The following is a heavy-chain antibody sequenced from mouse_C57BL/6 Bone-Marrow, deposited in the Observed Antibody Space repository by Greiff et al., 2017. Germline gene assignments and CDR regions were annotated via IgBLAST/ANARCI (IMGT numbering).Heavy chain of an antibody. CDR1: GYTFTDYY. J-gene: IGHJ4*01. CDR2: INPNNGGT. D-gene: IGHD1-1*01. Sequence: EVQLQQSGPELVKPGASVKISCKASGYTFTDYYMNWVKQSHGKSLEWIGDINPNNGGTSYNQKFKGKATLTVDKSSSTAYMELRSLTSEDSAVYYCARPYGTDAMDYWGQGTSVTVSS. CDR3: ARPYGTDAMDY. V-gene: IGHV1-26*01.